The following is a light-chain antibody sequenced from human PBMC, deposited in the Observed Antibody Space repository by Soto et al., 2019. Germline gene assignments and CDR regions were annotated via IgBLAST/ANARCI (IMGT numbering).Light chain of an antibody. V-gene: IGKV3-15*01. Sequence: EIVMTQSPATLSVSPGERATLSGRASQSITRNLAWYQPSPGQAPRLLLYGASTRAAGIPARFSGSGSGTEFTLTINSLQSEDFAVYYCQQHNNWPMWTFGQGTKGDIK. CDR2: GAS. J-gene: IGKJ1*01. CDR3: QQHNNWPMWT. CDR1: QSITRN.